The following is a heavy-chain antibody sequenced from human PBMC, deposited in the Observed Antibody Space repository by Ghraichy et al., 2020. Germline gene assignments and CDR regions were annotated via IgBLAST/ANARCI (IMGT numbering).Heavy chain of an antibody. D-gene: IGHD2-15*01. CDR2: IIPIFGTT. J-gene: IGHJ6*03. V-gene: IGHV1-69*13. Sequence: SVKVSCKAAGGIFISNAISWVRQAPGQGLEWMGGIIPIFGTTNYAQKFQGRITITADESTSTAHMELSSLRSEDTAVYYCARYIAGQYYYYMDVWGKGTTVTVSS. CDR1: GGIFISNA. CDR3: ARYIAGQYYYYMDV.